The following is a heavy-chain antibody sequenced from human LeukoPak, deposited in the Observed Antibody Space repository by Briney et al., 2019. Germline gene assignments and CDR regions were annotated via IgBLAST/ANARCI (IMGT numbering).Heavy chain of an antibody. Sequence: PGRTLRLSCAASGFTFSSYGMHWVRQAPGKGLEWVAVIWYDVSNKYYADSVKGRFTISRDNSKNTLYLQMNSLRAEDTAVYYCARGTTLYDSSGDDFDYWGQGTLVTDSS. V-gene: IGHV3-33*01. CDR1: GFTFSSYG. D-gene: IGHD3-22*01. CDR2: IWYDVSNK. CDR3: ARGTTLYDSSGDDFDY. J-gene: IGHJ4*02.